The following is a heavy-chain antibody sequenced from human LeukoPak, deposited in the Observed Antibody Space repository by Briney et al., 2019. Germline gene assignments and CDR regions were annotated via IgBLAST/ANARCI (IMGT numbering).Heavy chain of an antibody. V-gene: IGHV4-59*08. CDR1: GGSISDYY. J-gene: IGHJ4*02. Sequence: PSETLSLTCTVSGGSISDYYWSWIRQPPGKGLEWIGYIYYSGSTNYNPSLKSRVTISVDTSKNQFSLKLSSVTAADTAVYYCARHNRVGGSYFYWGQGTLVTVSS. CDR2: IYYSGST. CDR3: ARHNRVGGSYFY. D-gene: IGHD1-14*01.